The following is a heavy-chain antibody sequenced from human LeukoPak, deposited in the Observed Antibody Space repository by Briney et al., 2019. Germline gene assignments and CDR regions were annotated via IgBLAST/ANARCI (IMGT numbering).Heavy chain of an antibody. D-gene: IGHD3-3*01. CDR2: ICSGGST. J-gene: IGHJ5*02. V-gene: IGHV3-66*02. CDR3: AREVSYYDFWSGYYHWFDP. CDR1: GFTFSSYW. Sequence: PGGSLRLSCAASGFTFSSYWMTWVRQAPGKGLEWVSVICSGGSTYYADSVKGRFTISRDNSKNTLYLQMNSLRAEDTAVYYCAREVSYYDFWSGYYHWFDPWGQGTLVTVSS.